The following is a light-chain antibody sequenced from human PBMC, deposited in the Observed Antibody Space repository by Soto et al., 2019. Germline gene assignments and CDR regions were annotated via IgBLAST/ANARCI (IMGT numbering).Light chain of an antibody. CDR1: QSIRTW. Sequence: DIQMTQSPPTLSASVGDRVTITCRASQSIRTWLAWYQQKPGRAPNLLIYDASTLESGVPSRFSGSGSGTEFTLTISSLQPDDFATYYCQQYHTYWTFGQGTKVDIK. V-gene: IGKV1-5*01. CDR3: QQYHTYWT. J-gene: IGKJ1*01. CDR2: DAS.